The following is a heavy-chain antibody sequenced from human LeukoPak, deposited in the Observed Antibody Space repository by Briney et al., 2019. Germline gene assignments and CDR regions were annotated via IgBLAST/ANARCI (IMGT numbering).Heavy chain of an antibody. CDR3: AACPHFAEPPIY. CDR1: GVSISTSNYY. Sequence: PETLSLTCTVSGVSISTSNYYWGWIRQSPGKGLEWIASMYRSGTTYYNPSLKSRVTISSDTSQNQFSLKLTSVTAADTAVYYCAACPHFAEPPIYWGQGTQVTVSS. J-gene: IGHJ4*02. D-gene: IGHD1-26*01. CDR2: MYRSGTT. V-gene: IGHV4-39*01.